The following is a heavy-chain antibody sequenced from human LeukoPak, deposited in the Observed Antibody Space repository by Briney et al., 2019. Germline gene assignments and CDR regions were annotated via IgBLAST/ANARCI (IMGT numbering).Heavy chain of an antibody. D-gene: IGHD3-22*01. CDR2: ISSSSSYI. Sequence: GGSLRLSCAASGFTFSSYSVNWVRQAPGKGLEWVSSISSSSSYIYYADSVKGRFTISRDNAKNSLYLQMNSLRAEDTAVYYCARVLHYDSSGYGGDYWGQGTLVTVSS. CDR3: ARVLHYDSSGYGGDY. J-gene: IGHJ4*02. V-gene: IGHV3-21*01. CDR1: GFTFSSYS.